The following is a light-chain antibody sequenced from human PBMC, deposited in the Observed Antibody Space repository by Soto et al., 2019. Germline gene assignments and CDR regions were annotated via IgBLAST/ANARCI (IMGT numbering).Light chain of an antibody. CDR2: ASS. CDR3: QHYGKSLTK. Sequence: EIELTQSPCTLSLSPGERATLSCGASQRVTSNYLAWYQQKPGQAPRLLIYASSTRATGIPDRFTSSGPGSQVPLIISRLEPEDVAIYYFQHYGKSLTKFGQGNRVEIK. V-gene: IGKV3-20*01. CDR1: QRVTSNY. J-gene: IGKJ1*01.